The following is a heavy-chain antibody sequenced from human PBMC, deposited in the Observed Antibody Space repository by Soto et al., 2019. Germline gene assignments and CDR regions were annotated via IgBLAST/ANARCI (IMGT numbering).Heavy chain of an antibody. CDR2: IYYSGST. V-gene: IGHV4-59*01. CDR1: GGSISSYY. Sequence: SETLSLTCTVSGGSISSYYWSWIRQPPGKGLEWIGYIYYSGSTNYNPSLKSRVTISVDTSKNQFSLKLSSVTAADTAVYYCEREVQTQFDTWGQGTLVTVSS. J-gene: IGHJ5*02. CDR3: EREVQTQFDT.